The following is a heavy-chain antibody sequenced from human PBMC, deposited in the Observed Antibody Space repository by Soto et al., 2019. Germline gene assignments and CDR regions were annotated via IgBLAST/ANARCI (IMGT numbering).Heavy chain of an antibody. V-gene: IGHV1-69*06. Sequence: QVQLVQSGAEVKKPGSSVKVSCKASGGTFSSYAISWVRQAPGQGLEWMGGIIPIFGTANYAQKFQGRVTITADKSTSTAYMELSSLRSEDTAAYYCARVGVIAAAGIRGAFDIWGQGTMVTVSS. CDR1: GGTFSSYA. D-gene: IGHD6-13*01. CDR3: ARVGVIAAAGIRGAFDI. J-gene: IGHJ3*02. CDR2: IIPIFGTA.